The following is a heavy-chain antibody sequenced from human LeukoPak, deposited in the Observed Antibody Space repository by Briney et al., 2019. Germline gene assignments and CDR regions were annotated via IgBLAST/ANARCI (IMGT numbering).Heavy chain of an antibody. CDR3: ARAPGYSSSSGGLDP. V-gene: IGHV4-34*01. CDR1: GGSFSGYY. J-gene: IGHJ5*02. Sequence: KPSETLSLTCAVYGGSFSGYYWSWIRQPPGKGLEWIGEINHSGSTNYNPSLKSRVTISVDTSKNQFSLKLSSVTAADTAVHYCARAPGYSSSSGGLDPWGQGTLVTVSS. CDR2: INHSGST. D-gene: IGHD6-6*01.